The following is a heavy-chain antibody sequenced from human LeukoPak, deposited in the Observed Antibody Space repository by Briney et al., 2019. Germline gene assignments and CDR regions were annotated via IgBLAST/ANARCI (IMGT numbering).Heavy chain of an antibody. CDR3: ANEHYNGSGTGMDV. V-gene: IGHV3-23*01. Sequence: GGPLRLSCAASGFTFSSYAMSWVRQAPGKGLEWVSAISGSGGSTYYADSVKGRFTISRDSSKNTMYLQMNSQRAEDTAVYYCANEHYNGSGTGMDVWGQGTTVTVSS. D-gene: IGHD3-10*01. J-gene: IGHJ6*02. CDR1: GFTFSSYA. CDR2: ISGSGGST.